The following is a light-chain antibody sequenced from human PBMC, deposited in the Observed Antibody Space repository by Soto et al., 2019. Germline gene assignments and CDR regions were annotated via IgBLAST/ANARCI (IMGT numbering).Light chain of an antibody. J-gene: IGKJ1*01. CDR3: QQRSNWPTT. CDR1: QSVSSY. CDR2: DAS. Sequence: EIVLTQSPATLSLSPGERATLSCRASQSVSSYLAWYQQKPGQAPRLLIYDASNRATGIPARFSGSGSGTDFTLTISRLEAEDFAVYYCQQRSNWPTTFGQGTKVDIK. V-gene: IGKV3-11*01.